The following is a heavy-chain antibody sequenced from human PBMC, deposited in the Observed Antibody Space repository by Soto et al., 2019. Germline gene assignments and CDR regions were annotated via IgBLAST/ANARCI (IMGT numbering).Heavy chain of an antibody. CDR1: GYTFTSYG. CDR2: ISAYNGNT. D-gene: IGHD3-10*01. J-gene: IGHJ5*02. V-gene: IGHV1-18*01. CDR3: ARDKEAYYGSGSYGWFDP. Sequence: QVQLVQSGAEVKKPGASVKVSCKASGYTFTSYGISWVRQAPGQGLEWMGWISAYNGNTNYAQKLQGRVTMTTDTSTSTAYMELRSLTTDDTAVYYCARDKEAYYGSGSYGWFDPWGQGTLVTVSS.